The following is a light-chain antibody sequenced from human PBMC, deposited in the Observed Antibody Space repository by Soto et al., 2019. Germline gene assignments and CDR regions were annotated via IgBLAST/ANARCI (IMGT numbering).Light chain of an antibody. V-gene: IGLV2-14*01. CDR1: SSDVGGYNY. CDR3: SSYTSSSTLYV. Sequence: QSVLTRPASVSGSLGQSITISCTGTSSDVGGYNYVSWYQQHPGKAPKLMIYDVSNRPSGVSNRFSGSKSGNTASLTISGLQAEDEADYYCSSYTSSSTLYVFGTGTKVTVL. CDR2: DVS. J-gene: IGLJ1*01.